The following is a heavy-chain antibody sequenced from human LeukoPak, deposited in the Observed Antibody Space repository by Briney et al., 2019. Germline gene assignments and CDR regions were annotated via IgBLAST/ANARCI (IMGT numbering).Heavy chain of an antibody. CDR1: GGSISSGDYY. D-gene: IGHD3-22*01. Sequence: PSQTLSLTCTVSGGSISSGDYYWSWIRQPPGKGLEWIGYIYYSGSTYYNPSLKSRVTISVDTSKNQFSLKLSSATAADTAVYYCARDYSDSSGYSYYYYYGMDVWGQGTTVTVSS. V-gene: IGHV4-30-4*01. CDR2: IYYSGST. CDR3: ARDYSDSSGYSYYYYYGMDV. J-gene: IGHJ6*02.